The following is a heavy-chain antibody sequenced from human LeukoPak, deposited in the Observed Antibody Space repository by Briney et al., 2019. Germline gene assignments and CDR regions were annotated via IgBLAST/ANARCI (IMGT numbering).Heavy chain of an antibody. CDR1: GFTFSSYA. Sequence: GGSLRLSCAASGFTFSSYAMSWVRQAPGKGLEWVSAISVSGGSTYYADSVKGRSTISRDNSKNTLYLQMNSLRAEDTAVYYCAKAPHIVVVPAARGAFDIWGQGTMVTVSS. CDR3: AKAPHIVVVPAARGAFDI. J-gene: IGHJ3*02. D-gene: IGHD2-2*01. CDR2: ISVSGGST. V-gene: IGHV3-23*01.